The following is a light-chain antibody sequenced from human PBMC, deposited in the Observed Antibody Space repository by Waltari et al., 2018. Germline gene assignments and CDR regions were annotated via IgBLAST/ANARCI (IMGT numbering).Light chain of an antibody. CDR3: SPRDISAEHVV. J-gene: IGLJ2*01. V-gene: IGLV3-19*01. Sequence: TQDPAVSVALGQTVRITCKGARHKIYHTSWYQQRPRPAPLLVMYANKNRPSGIPDRFSVSYSGDTSYLTITGAQAEDEADYYCSPRDISAEHVVFGGGTKLAVL. CDR2: ANK. CDR1: RHKIYH.